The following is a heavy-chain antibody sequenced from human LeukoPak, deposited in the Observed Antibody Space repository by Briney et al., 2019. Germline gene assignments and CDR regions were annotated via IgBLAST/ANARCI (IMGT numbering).Heavy chain of an antibody. V-gene: IGHV3-23*01. D-gene: IGHD6-19*01. CDR3: AKGGIYNSGFGY. Sequence: GGSLRLSCAASGFTFSSSAMSWVRQPPGKGLEWVLVISDTGGATYYADSAKGRFTISRDNSKNTLSLQMNSLRAEDTAVYYCAKGGIYNSGFGYWGQGTLVTVSS. CDR2: ISDTGGAT. CDR1: GFTFSSSA. J-gene: IGHJ4*02.